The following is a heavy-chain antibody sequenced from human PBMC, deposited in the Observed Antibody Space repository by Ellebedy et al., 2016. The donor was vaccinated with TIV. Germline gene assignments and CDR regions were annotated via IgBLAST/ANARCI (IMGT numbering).Heavy chain of an antibody. D-gene: IGHD1-26*01. CDR3: ARDKVDSGSYLGGNYYYYGMDV. V-gene: IGHV3-53*04. CDR1: GFTVSSNY. CDR2: IYSGGST. J-gene: IGHJ6*02. Sequence: GESLKISCAASGFTVSSNYMSWVRQAPGKGLECVSVIYSGGSTYYADSVKGRFTVSRHNSKNTLYLQMNSLRAEDTAVYYCARDKVDSGSYLGGNYYYYGMDVWGQGTTVTVSS.